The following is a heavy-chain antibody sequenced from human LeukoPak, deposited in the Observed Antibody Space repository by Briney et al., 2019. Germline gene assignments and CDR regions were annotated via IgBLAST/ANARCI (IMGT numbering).Heavy chain of an antibody. D-gene: IGHD2-2*02. CDR2: INHSGST. CDR3: ARGQYCSSTSCYRYYMDV. V-gene: IGHV4-34*01. Sequence: SETLSLTCAVYGGSFSGYYWSWIRQPPGKGLEWIGEINHSGSTNYNPSLKSRVTKSVDTSKNQFSLKLSSVTAADTAVYYCARGQYCSSTSCYRYYMDVWGKGTTVTVPS. J-gene: IGHJ6*03. CDR1: GGSFSGYY.